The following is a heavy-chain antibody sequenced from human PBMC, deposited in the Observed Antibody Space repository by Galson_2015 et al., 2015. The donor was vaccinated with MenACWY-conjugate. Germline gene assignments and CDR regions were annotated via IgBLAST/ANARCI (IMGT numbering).Heavy chain of an antibody. CDR1: GGSIRSGGYY. CDR3: ARKSGSGSYYEASFDY. Sequence: TLSLTCTVSGGSIRSGGYYWSWIHQHPGKGLEWIGFIYYSGSTYHNPSLKSRLTMSVDTSRNQFSMDLRSVTAADTAVYYCARKSGSGSYYEASFDYWGQGTLVTVS. V-gene: IGHV4-31*03. D-gene: IGHD3-10*01. J-gene: IGHJ4*02. CDR2: IYYSGST.